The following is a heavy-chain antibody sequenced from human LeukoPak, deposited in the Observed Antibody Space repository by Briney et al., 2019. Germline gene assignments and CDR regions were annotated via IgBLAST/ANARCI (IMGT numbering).Heavy chain of an antibody. CDR1: GGTFSSYA. J-gene: IGHJ4*02. CDR3: AIEGPGELDPTFDY. D-gene: IGHD1-26*01. CDR2: IIPIFGTA. V-gene: IGHV1-69*13. Sequence: SVKVSCKASGGTFSSYAISWVRQAPGQGLEWMGGIIPIFGTANYAQKFQGRVTITADESTSTVYMELRSLRSDDTALYYCAIEGPGELDPTFDYWGQGTLVTVSS.